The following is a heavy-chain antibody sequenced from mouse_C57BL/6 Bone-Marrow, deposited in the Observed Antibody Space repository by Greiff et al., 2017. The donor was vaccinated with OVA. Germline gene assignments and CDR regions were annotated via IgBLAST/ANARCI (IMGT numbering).Heavy chain of an antibody. V-gene: IGHV5-17*01. Sequence: EVKVVESGGGLVKPGGSLKLSCAASGFTFSDYGMHWVRQAPEKGLEWVAYISSGSSTIYYADTVKGRFTISRDNAKNTLFLQMTSLRSEDTAMYYCARRYYGSRGLFDYWGQGTTLTVSS. CDR1: GFTFSDYG. CDR2: ISSGSSTI. J-gene: IGHJ2*01. CDR3: ARRYYGSRGLFDY. D-gene: IGHD1-1*01.